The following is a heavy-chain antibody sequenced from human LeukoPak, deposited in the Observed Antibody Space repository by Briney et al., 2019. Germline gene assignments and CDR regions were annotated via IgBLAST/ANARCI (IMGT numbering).Heavy chain of an antibody. V-gene: IGHV4-39*07. CDR2: TYYSGST. CDR3: ARDRRRIAVDWFDP. Sequence: SETLSLTCTVSGGSISSSSYYWGWIRQPPGKGLEWIGSTYYSGSTYYNPSLKSRVTISVDTSKNQFSLKLSSVTAADTAVYYCARDRRRIAVDWFDPWGQGTLVTVSS. J-gene: IGHJ5*02. D-gene: IGHD6-19*01. CDR1: GGSISSSSYY.